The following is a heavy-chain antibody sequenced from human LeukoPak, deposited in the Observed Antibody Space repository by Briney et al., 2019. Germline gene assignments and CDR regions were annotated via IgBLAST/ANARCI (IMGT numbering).Heavy chain of an antibody. Sequence: SVKVSCKASGGTFSSSGIAWVRQAPGQGLEWMGGIIPIFGTANSAQRFQGRVTITTDESTSTVYMEVSSLRSEDTAVYYCARGTSRGYCSSNTCYILDYWGQGTLVTVSS. V-gene: IGHV1-69*05. D-gene: IGHD2-2*02. CDR2: IIPIFGTA. CDR1: GGTFSSSG. J-gene: IGHJ4*02. CDR3: ARGTSRGYCSSNTCYILDY.